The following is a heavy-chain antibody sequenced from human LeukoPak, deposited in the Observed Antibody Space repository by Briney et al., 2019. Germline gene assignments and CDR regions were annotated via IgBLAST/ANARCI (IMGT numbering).Heavy chain of an antibody. V-gene: IGHV3-66*01. D-gene: IGHD6-13*01. CDR3: ARDLSYSRSWSYYYGMDV. Sequence: PGGSLRPSCAASGFTVSSNYMSWVRQAPGKGLEWVSVIYSGGSTYYADSVKGRFTISRDNSKNTLYLQMNSLRAEDTAVYYCARDLSYSRSWSYYYGMDVWGQGTTVTVSS. CDR2: IYSGGST. J-gene: IGHJ6*02. CDR1: GFTVSSNY.